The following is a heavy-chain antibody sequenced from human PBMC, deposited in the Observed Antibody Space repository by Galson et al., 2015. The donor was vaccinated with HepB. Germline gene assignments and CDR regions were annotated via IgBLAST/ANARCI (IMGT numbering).Heavy chain of an antibody. V-gene: IGHV6-1*01. J-gene: IGHJ4*02. D-gene: IGHD3-10*01. CDR1: GDSVSSKSAA. CDR2: TYYRSQWFN. Sequence: CAISGDSVSSKSAAWNWIRQSPSRGLEWLGRTYYRSQWFNDYAVSVKSRITISPDTSKNQISLQLKSVTPEDTAVYYCVKEGVGTLRGLKNWGQGILVTVSS. CDR3: VKEGVGTLRGLKN.